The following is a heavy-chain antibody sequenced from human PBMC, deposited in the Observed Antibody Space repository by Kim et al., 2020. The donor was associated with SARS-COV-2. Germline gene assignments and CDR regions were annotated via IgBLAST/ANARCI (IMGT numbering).Heavy chain of an antibody. D-gene: IGHD3-16*01. CDR2: ST. J-gene: IGHJ4*02. CDR3: ARDLPQGGDY. V-gene: IGHV4-4*02. Sequence: STNYNPARKGRVTISVDKTKNQFSLKLSSVTGADTAVYYCARDLPQGGDYWGQGTLVTVSS.